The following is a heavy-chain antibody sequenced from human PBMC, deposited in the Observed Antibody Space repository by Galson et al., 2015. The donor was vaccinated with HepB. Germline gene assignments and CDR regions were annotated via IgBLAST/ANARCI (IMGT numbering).Heavy chain of an antibody. V-gene: IGHV2-70*11. D-gene: IGHD1-7*01. CDR2: IDWDDDK. J-gene: IGHJ4*02. CDR3: ARISLIGTTRYFEY. CDR1: GFSLSTSGMC. Sequence: PALVKPTQTLTLTCTFSGFSLSTSGMCVSWIRQPPGKALEWLARIDWDDDKYYSTSLKTRLTISKDTSKNQVVLTMTNMDPVDTATYFCARISLIGTTRYFEYWGQGTLVTVSS.